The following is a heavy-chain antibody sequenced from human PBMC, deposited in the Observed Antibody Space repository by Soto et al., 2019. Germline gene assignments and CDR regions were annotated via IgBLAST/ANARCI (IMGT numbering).Heavy chain of an antibody. D-gene: IGHD3-10*01. CDR1: GYTFTSYY. CDR2: INPSGGST. J-gene: IGHJ5*02. Sequence: VASVKVSCKASGYTFTSYYMHWVRQAPGQGLEWMGIINPSGGSTSYAQKFQGRVTMTRDTSTSTVYMELSSLRSEDTAVYYCARDMYPMVRGAANWFDPWGQGTLVTVSS. V-gene: IGHV1-46*01. CDR3: ARDMYPMVRGAANWFDP.